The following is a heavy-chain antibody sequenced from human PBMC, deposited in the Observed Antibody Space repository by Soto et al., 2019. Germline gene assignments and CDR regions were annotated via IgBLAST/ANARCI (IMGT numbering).Heavy chain of an antibody. Sequence: VSLRLSCAASGFTFSGSAMHWVRQASGKGLEWVGRIRSKANSYATAYAASVKGRFTISRDDSKNTAYLQMNSLKTEDTAVYYCTSWGKGYFHWLPPICGQGTLVTVST. J-gene: IGHJ4*02. V-gene: IGHV3-73*01. CDR1: GFTFSGSA. CDR2: IRSKANSYAT. D-gene: IGHD3-9*01. CDR3: TSWGKGYFHWLPPI.